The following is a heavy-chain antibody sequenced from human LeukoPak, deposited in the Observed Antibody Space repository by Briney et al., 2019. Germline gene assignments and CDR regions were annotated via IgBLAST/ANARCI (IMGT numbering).Heavy chain of an antibody. CDR1: GVSFSGYY. Sequence: PSETLSLTCAVYGVSFSGYYWSWIRQPPGKGLEWIGEVSHSGSTTYNPSLKSRVTISVDTSKNQFSLKLSSVTAADTAVYYCARHASDYYFDYWGQGALVTVSS. J-gene: IGHJ4*02. V-gene: IGHV4-34*01. CDR2: VSHSGST. CDR3: ARHASDYYFDY.